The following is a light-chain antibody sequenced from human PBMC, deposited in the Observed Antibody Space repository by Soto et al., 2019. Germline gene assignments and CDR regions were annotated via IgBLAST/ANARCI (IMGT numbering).Light chain of an antibody. J-gene: IGLJ3*02. CDR1: TRAVTSDSY. CDR3: LLYSAAAQVWV. V-gene: IGLV7-43*01. Sequence: QTVVTQEPSLTVSPGGTVTLTCASSTRAVTSDSYPNWFQKKPGQAPRALIYSTTNRHSWTPARFSGALLGGKAALTLSGVQPEDEADYYCLLYSAAAQVWVFGGGTKLTVL. CDR2: STT.